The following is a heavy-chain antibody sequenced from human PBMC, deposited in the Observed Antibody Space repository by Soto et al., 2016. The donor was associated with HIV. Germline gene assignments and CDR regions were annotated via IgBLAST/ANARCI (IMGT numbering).Heavy chain of an antibody. CDR3: ARRSNTVTTAYWYFDL. V-gene: IGHV3-48*01. D-gene: IGHD4-17*01. CDR1: GFTFSSYS. J-gene: IGHJ2*01. CDR2: ISSSSTK. Sequence: EVQLVESGGGLVQPGGSLRLSCAASGFTFSSYSMNWVRQAPGKGLEWVSYISSSSTKYYADSVKGRFTISRDNAKNSLYLQMNSLRAEDTAVYYCARRSNTVTTAYWYFDLWGRGTLVTVSS.